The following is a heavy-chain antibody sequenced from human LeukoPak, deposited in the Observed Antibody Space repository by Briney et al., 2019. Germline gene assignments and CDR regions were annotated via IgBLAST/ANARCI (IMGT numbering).Heavy chain of an antibody. D-gene: IGHD3-10*01. J-gene: IGHJ4*02. Sequence: SETLSLTCTVSGGSISSYYWSWIRQPAGKGLEWIGRIYTSGSTNYNPSLKSRVTMSVDTSKNQLSLKLSSVTAADTAVYYCAATYYYGSGTLLEVFDYWGQGTLVTVSS. CDR3: AATYYYGSGTLLEVFDY. CDR1: GGSISSYY. CDR2: IYTSGST. V-gene: IGHV4-4*07.